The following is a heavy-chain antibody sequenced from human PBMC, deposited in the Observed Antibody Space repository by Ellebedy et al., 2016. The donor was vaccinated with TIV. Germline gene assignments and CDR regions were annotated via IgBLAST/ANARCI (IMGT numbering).Heavy chain of an antibody. CDR2: ISSSRSTI. J-gene: IGHJ6*02. CDR3: ARDLSTTVTTSRYYYYYGMDV. Sequence: GESLKISCAASGFTFSSYSMNWVRQAPGKGLEWVSYISSSRSTIYYADSVKGRFTISRDNAKNPQYLQMNSLRVEDTAVYYCARDLSTTVTTSRYYYYYGMDVWGQGTTVTVSS. CDR1: GFTFSSYS. D-gene: IGHD4-17*01. V-gene: IGHV3-48*01.